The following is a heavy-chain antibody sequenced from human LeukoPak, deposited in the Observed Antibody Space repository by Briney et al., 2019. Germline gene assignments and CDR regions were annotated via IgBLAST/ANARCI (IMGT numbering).Heavy chain of an antibody. Sequence: GASVEVSCKASGYTFTSYDINWVRQATGQGLEWMGWINPNSGGTNYAQKFQGRVTMTRDTSISTAYMELSRLRSDDTAVYYCAGYSSGWSGIDYWGQGTLVTVSS. D-gene: IGHD6-19*01. CDR1: GYTFTSYD. V-gene: IGHV1-2*02. CDR3: AGYSSGWSGIDY. J-gene: IGHJ4*02. CDR2: INPNSGGT.